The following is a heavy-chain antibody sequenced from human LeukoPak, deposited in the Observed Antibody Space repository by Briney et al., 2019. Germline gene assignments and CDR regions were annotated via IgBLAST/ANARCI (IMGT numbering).Heavy chain of an antibody. J-gene: IGHJ3*02. CDR3: AGADLYYDSSGWTPKTGAFDI. Sequence: GASVKVSCKASGYTFTGYYMHWVRQAPGQGLEWMGWINPNSGGTNYAQKFQGRVTMARDTSISTAHMELSRLRSDDTAVYYCAGADLYYDSSGWTPKTGAFDIWGQGAMVTVSS. D-gene: IGHD3-22*01. CDR1: GYTFTGYY. V-gene: IGHV1-2*02. CDR2: INPNSGGT.